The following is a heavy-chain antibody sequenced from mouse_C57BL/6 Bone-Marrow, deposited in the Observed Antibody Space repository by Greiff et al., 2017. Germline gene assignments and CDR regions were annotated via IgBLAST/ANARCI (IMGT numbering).Heavy chain of an antibody. J-gene: IGHJ4*01. CDR3: APLPRYDFYAIDY. V-gene: IGHV1-19*01. D-gene: IGHD2-14*01. CDR1: GYTFTDYY. Sequence: EVQRVESGPVLVKPGASVKMSCKASGYTFTDYYMNWVKQSHGQSLEWIGVINPYNGGTSYNQKFKGKATLTVDKSSSTAYMVLNSLTSEDCAVYYCAPLPRYDFYAIDYWGRGPSDTVSS. CDR2: INPYNGGT.